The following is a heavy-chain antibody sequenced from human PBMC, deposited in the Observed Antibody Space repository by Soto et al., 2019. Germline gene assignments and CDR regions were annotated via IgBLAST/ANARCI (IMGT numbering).Heavy chain of an antibody. CDR2: IIPILGIA. V-gene: IGHV1-69*04. Sequence: SVKVSCKASGGTFSSYTISWVRQAPGQGLEWMGRIIPILGIANYAQKFQGRVTITADKSTSTAYMELSSLRSEDTAVYYCARELGYCSSTSCSTEWGYYYYGMDVWGQWTTVTVSS. CDR3: ARELGYCSSTSCSTEWGYYYYGMDV. J-gene: IGHJ6*02. D-gene: IGHD2-2*01. CDR1: GGTFSSYT.